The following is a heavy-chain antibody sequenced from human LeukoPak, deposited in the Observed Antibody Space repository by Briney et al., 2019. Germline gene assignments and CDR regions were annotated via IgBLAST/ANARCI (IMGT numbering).Heavy chain of an antibody. D-gene: IGHD1-26*01. V-gene: IGHV3-23*01. CDR2: IIGGGGST. CDR1: GFPFSSHG. CDR3: AKGDTTWELPHGD. Sequence: GGSLRLSCAASGFPFSSHGMSWVRQAPGKGLEWVSGIIGGGGSTYYADSVKGRFTISGDNSRNTLFLQMNSLRAEDTAVYYCAKGDTTWELPHGDWGQGTLVTVSS. J-gene: IGHJ4*02.